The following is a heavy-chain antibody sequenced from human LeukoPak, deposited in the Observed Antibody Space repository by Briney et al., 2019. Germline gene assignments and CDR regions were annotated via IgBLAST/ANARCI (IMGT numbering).Heavy chain of an antibody. D-gene: IGHD4-17*01. CDR1: GFTFNSYW. Sequence: GGSLRLSCAASGFTFNSYWMSWVRQAPGKGLEWVANIKQDGSQKYYVDSVKGGFTISRDNAKNSLYLQMNNLTAEDAAVYYCARGGTTVTPKNFDYWGQGTLVTVSS. CDR3: ARGGTTVTPKNFDY. J-gene: IGHJ4*02. CDR2: IKQDGSQK. V-gene: IGHV3-7*01.